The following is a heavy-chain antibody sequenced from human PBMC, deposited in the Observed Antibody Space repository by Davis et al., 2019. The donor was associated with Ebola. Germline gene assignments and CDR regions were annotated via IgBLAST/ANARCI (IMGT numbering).Heavy chain of an antibody. CDR1: GFTFSSYG. Sequence: PGGSLRLSCAASGFTFSSYGMHWVRQAPGKGLEWVAVIWYDGSNKYYADSVKGRFTISRDNSKNTLYLQMNSLRAEDTAVYYCAKDQASYVAGTYYYYGMDVWGQGTTVTVSS. CDR3: AKDQASYVAGTYYYYGMDV. V-gene: IGHV3-33*06. D-gene: IGHD6-13*01. J-gene: IGHJ6*02. CDR2: IWYDGSNK.